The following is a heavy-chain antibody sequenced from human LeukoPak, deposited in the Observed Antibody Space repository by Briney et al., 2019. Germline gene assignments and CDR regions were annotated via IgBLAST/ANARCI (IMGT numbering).Heavy chain of an antibody. CDR2: IYTSGST. CDR1: GDSIRCYH. V-gene: IGHV4-4*09. J-gene: IGHJ6*03. CDR3: ARLSYMYV. Sequence: PSETLSLTCTVPGDSIRCYHWSWLRQPPGKGLEWIGYIYTSGSTNYNPSLKSRVTISVDMTNNKFSLTLSYLTARDTAVYFCARLSYMYVWGKGNTATVSS.